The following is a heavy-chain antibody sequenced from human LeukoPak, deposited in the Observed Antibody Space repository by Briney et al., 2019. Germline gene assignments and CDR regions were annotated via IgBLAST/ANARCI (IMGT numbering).Heavy chain of an antibody. V-gene: IGHV4-34*01. Sequence: SETLSLTCAVYGGSFSGYYWSWIRQPPGKGLEWIGEINHSGSTNCNPSLKSRVTISVDTSKNQFSLKLSSVTAADTAVYYCARDGGSRHDAFDIWGQGTMVTVSS. CDR3: ARDGGSRHDAFDI. CDR2: INHSGST. D-gene: IGHD3-10*01. J-gene: IGHJ3*02. CDR1: GGSFSGYY.